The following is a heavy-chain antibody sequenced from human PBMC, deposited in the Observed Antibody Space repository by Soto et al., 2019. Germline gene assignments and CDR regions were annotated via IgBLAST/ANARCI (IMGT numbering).Heavy chain of an antibody. CDR1: GFSFNKYG. J-gene: IGHJ5*02. V-gene: IGHV3-30*18. D-gene: IGHD2-2*01. CDR2: VSSDGSNK. CDR3: AKDRIIQLLPIWPDP. Sequence: QVHLVESGGGIVQPGTSLRLSCAASGFSFNKYGMHWVRQAPGKGLEWVAYVSSDGSNKYYADSVKGRFTISRDNSKRTLYLQLDSLRVDDTAVNYCAKDRIIQLLPIWPDPWGQGALVTVSS.